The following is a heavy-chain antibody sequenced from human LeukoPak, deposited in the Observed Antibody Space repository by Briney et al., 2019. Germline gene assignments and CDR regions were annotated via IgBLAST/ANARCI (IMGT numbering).Heavy chain of an antibody. V-gene: IGHV1-18*01. Sequence: GASVKVSCKASGYTFTSYGISWVRQAPGQGLEWMGWISAYNGNTNYAQKLQGRVTMTTDTSTSTAYMELRSLRSDDTAVYYCARRAATRYYYGMDVWGQGTTVTVPS. CDR2: ISAYNGNT. CDR3: ARRAATRYYYGMDV. J-gene: IGHJ6*02. D-gene: IGHD2-15*01. CDR1: GYTFTSYG.